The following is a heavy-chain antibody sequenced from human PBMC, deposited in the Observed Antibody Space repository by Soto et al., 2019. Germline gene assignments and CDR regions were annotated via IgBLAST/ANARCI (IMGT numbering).Heavy chain of an antibody. CDR2: INPNSGGT. V-gene: IGHV1-2*02. CDR3: ARDSAIVVGYYYYGMDV. CDR1: RYTFTGYY. D-gene: IGHD2-15*01. Sequence: ASVKVSCKASRYTFTGYYMHWVRQAPGQGLEWMGWINPNSGGTNYAQKFQGRVTMTRDTSISTAYMELSRLRSDDTAVYYCARDSAIVVGYYYYGMDVWGQGTTVTVSS. J-gene: IGHJ6*02.